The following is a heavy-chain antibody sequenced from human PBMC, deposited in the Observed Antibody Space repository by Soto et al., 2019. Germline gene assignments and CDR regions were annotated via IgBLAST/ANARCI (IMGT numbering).Heavy chain of an antibody. CDR3: TRSFSALGGYSSGWSPRGRFDP. Sequence: QVQLVQSGAEVKKPGASVKVSCKASGYTFTSYGISWVRQAPGQGLEWMGWISAYNGNTNYAQKLQGRVTMTTDTSTSTAYMELSSLRADDTAVYFCTRSFSALGGYSSGWSPRGRFDPWGQGTLVTVSS. CDR2: ISAYNGNT. CDR1: GYTFTSYG. J-gene: IGHJ5*02. V-gene: IGHV1-18*01. D-gene: IGHD6-19*01.